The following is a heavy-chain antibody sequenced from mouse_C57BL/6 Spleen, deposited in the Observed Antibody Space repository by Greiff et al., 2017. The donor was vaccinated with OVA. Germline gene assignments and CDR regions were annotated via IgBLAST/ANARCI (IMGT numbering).Heavy chain of an antibody. CDR1: GYTFTSYW. CDR2: IDPSDSYT. V-gene: IGHV1-50*01. CDR3: ARPRYNYAMDY. D-gene: IGHD1-1*01. Sequence: VKLQQPGAELVKPGASVKLSCKASGYTFTSYWMQWVKQRPGQGLEWIGEIDPSDSYTNYNQKFKGKATLTVDTSSSTAYMQLSSLTSEDSAVYYCARPRYNYAMDYWGQGTSVTVSS. J-gene: IGHJ4*01.